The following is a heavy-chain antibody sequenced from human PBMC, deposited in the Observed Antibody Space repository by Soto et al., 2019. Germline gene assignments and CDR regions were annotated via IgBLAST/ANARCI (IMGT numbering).Heavy chain of an antibody. CDR1: GGSFSAYY. J-gene: IGHJ4*02. V-gene: IGHV4-34*02. D-gene: IGHD1-26*01. CDR2: INHSGST. CDR3: ARVGIDGYNPLAY. Sequence: QVQLQQWGAGLLKPSETLSLTCAVYGGSFSAYYWSWIRQSPGKGLEWIGEINHSGSTNYNPSLKSRVTISXDXXKIQFSLKLTSVTAADTAVYYCARVGIDGYNPLAYWGQGTLVTVSS.